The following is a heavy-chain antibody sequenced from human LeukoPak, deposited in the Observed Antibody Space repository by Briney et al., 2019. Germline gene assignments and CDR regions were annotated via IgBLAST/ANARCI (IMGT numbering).Heavy chain of an antibody. CDR1: GFTFSSYA. CDR3: AREKEGYCSRTSCYLDYYYYYMDV. CDR2: ISDSGGST. J-gene: IGHJ6*03. V-gene: IGHV3-23*01. D-gene: IGHD2-2*01. Sequence: GGSLRLSCAASGFTFSSYAMSWVRQAPGKGLEWVSCISDSGGSTYYADSVKGRFTISRDNSKDTLYLQMNSVRAEDTAVYYCAREKEGYCSRTSCYLDYYYYYMDVWGKGTTVTISS.